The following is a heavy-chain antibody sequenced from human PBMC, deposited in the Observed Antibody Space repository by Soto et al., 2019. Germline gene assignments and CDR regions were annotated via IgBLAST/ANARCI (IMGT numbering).Heavy chain of an antibody. CDR2: ISGSGSNT. CDR1: GFTFRSYV. V-gene: IGHV3-23*01. D-gene: IGHD1-26*01. CDR3: AKDRVGTTAPRDFDY. J-gene: IGHJ4*02. Sequence: EVQRLESGGGLVQPGGSLRLSCAASGFTFRSYVRSWVRQAPGKGLEWVSTISGSGSNTYYADSVEGRFTISRDNSRNTLDLQMNSRRVEDTAVYYCAKDRVGTTAPRDFDYGGQGTLVTVSS.